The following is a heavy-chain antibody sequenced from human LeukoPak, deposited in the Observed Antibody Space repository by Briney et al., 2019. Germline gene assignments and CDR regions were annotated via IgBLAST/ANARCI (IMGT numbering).Heavy chain of an antibody. CDR2: ISWDGGST. V-gene: IGHV3-43*01. D-gene: IGHD2-15*01. CDR1: GFTFDDYT. CDR3: AKDSVVVAAHRGYFDY. J-gene: IGHJ4*02. Sequence: RGSLRLSCAASGFTFDDYTMHSVRQAPGKGLEWVSLISWDGGSTYYAYSVKGRFTISRDNSKNSLYLQMKRLRTEDTALYYSAKDSVVVAAHRGYFDYWGQGTLVTVSS.